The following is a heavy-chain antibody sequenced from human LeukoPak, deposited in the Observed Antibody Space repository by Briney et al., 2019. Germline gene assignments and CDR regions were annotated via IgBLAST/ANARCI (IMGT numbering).Heavy chain of an antibody. Sequence: SETLCPTPTVSGASLSNYYWSWVRQPAGQGLEWIGRMYITGSTNYNPSLECRVTMSIDTSKNQCSLKLSSVTAADTAVYYCAKFTRMDYSTCMAFWSQGRTVTVSS. D-gene: IGHD2-15*01. CDR1: GASLSNYY. CDR2: MYITGST. J-gene: IGHJ6*02. CDR3: AKFTRMDYSTCMAF. V-gene: IGHV4-4*07.